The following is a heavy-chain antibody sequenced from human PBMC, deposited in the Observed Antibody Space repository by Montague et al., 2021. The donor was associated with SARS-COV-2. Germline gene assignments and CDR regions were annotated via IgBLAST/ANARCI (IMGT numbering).Heavy chain of an antibody. CDR2: IYYSGST. J-gene: IGHJ5*02. V-gene: IGHV4-31*03. D-gene: IGHD6-13*01. Sequence: TLSLTCTVSGGSISSDYYYWSWIRQHPGKGLEWIGYIYYSGSTYYNPYLKSRVTISVDTSKNQFSLKLNSVTAADTAVYYCAKIREQLVRRWFDPWGQGTLVTVSS. CDR1: GGSISSDYYY. CDR3: AKIREQLVRRWFDP.